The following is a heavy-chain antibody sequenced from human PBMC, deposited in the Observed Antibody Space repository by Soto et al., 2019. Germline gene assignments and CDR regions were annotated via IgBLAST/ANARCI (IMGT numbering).Heavy chain of an antibody. CDR2: IHYSGST. D-gene: IGHD2-2*01. CDR1: GGSTSSGGPY. CDR3: ARHGRYCSSTSCYGFDI. V-gene: IGHV4-39*01. Sequence: SETLSLTCTVSGGSTSSGGPYWSWIRQNPGKGLEWIGSIHYSGSTDYNPSLKSRITIFVDTSKSQFSLKLSSVTAADTAVYYCARHGRYCSSTSCYGFDIWGQGTMVTVSS. J-gene: IGHJ3*02.